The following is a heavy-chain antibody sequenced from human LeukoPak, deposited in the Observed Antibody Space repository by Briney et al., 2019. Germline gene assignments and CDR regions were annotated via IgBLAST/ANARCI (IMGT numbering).Heavy chain of an antibody. CDR3: APVYCNSTSCYHYFNY. Sequence: PGGSLRLSCAASGITLTSYSMNWVRQAPGKGLEWISYISSSGNTIYYADSVRARFTISRDNAKNSLYLQINLLRVEDTAMYYCAPVYCNSTSCYHYFNYWGQGTLVTVSS. D-gene: IGHD2-2*01. J-gene: IGHJ4*02. V-gene: IGHV3-48*01. CDR1: GITLTSYS. CDR2: ISSSGNTI.